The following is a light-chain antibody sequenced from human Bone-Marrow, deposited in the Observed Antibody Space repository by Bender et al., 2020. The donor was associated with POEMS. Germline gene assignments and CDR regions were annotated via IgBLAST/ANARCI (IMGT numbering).Light chain of an antibody. V-gene: IGLV1-44*01. Sequence: QSVLTQPPSASGTPGQRVTISCSGSNSNIGTNAVNWYQQFPGTAPKLPIYSDNQRPSGAPGRFYAFKSGTSASLAISGLQSEDEAEYDWEAWDAGLRGRVFGGGTKLTVL. CDR3: EAWDAGLRGRV. CDR1: NSNIGTNA. J-gene: IGLJ3*02. CDR2: SDN.